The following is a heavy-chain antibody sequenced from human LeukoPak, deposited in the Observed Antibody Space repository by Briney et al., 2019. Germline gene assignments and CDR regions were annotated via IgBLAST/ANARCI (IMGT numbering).Heavy chain of an antibody. Sequence: SETLSLTCTVSGGSITGYYWSWIRQPPGKGLEWIGYIYDSGSTDYKPSIKSRVTISVDTSKNQFSLKLTSVTAADTAVYYCARGRGQPDYDSSGYFDYWGQGSLVTVSS. J-gene: IGHJ4*02. CDR1: GGSITGYY. V-gene: IGHV4-59*01. CDR3: ARGRGQPDYDSSGYFDY. D-gene: IGHD3-22*01. CDR2: IYDSGST.